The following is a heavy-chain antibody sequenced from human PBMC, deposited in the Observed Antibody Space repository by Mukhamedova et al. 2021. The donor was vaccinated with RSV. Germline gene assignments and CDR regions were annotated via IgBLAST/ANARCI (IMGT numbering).Heavy chain of an antibody. J-gene: IGHJ4*02. CDR1: N. CDR3: SRASEPWYFYY. CDR2: IRYISTTI. Sequence: NMNWVRQAPGKGLEWVSYIRYISTTIYYADSVKGRFTISRDNAGSSLYLQMNSLRDEDTAVYYCSRASEPWYFYYWGQGSPVTVS. V-gene: IGHV3-48*02. D-gene: IGHD1-14*01.